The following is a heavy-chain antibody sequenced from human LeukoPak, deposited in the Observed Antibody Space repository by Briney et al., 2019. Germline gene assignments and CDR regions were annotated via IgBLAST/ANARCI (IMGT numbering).Heavy chain of an antibody. V-gene: IGHV1-18*01. D-gene: IGHD3-10*01. Sequence: ASVKVSCKASGYTFSSYGISWVRQAPGQWLEWMGWISGYNGNTNYAQRLQGRVTMTTDTSTSTTYMELRSLRSDDTAMYYCARDRGDSRMDVWGQGTTVTVSS. CDR2: ISGYNGNT. J-gene: IGHJ6*02. CDR1: GYTFSSYG. CDR3: ARDRGDSRMDV.